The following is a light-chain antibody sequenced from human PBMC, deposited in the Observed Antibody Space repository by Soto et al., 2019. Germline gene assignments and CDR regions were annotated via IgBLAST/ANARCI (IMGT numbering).Light chain of an antibody. J-gene: IGLJ3*02. CDR1: SSNIGNNF. V-gene: IGLV1-51*02. Sequence: QSVLTQPPSVSAAPGQKVTISYSGISSNIGNNFVSWYQQLPGTAPKLLMYENNKRPSGIPDRFSGSKSGTSATLGITGLQTGDEADYYCGTWDTNLGAVFGGGTKVTVL. CDR2: ENN. CDR3: GTWDTNLGAV.